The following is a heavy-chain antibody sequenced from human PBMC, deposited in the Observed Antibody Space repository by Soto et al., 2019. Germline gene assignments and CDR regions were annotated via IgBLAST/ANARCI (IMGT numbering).Heavy chain of an antibody. CDR2: INPTVGST. CDR1: GYTFTNFY. Sequence: QVQLVQSGAELKKPGASVSVSCKASGYTFTNFYIHWVRQAPGQGLEWMGGINPTVGSTTYAQRFQHRVTMTRDTSTCTVYIELSSLRSEDMAIYYCAILWCGGHCYFDYWGPGTLVTVS. J-gene: IGHJ4*02. V-gene: IGHV1-46*01. D-gene: IGHD2-21*02. CDR3: AILWCGGHCYFDY.